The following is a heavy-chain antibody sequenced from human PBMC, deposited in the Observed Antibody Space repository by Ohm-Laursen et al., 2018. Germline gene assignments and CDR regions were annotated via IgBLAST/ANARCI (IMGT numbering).Heavy chain of an antibody. CDR3: ARRSITGTTEFDY. Sequence: SLRLSCAATGFTFSDYAINWVRQAPGKGLEWVSYISSSGGSIYYADSVKGRFTISRDNAKNSLYLQMNSLRAEDTAVYYCARRSITGTTEFDYWGQGTLVTVSS. J-gene: IGHJ4*02. CDR2: ISSSGGSI. CDR1: GFTFSDYA. D-gene: IGHD1-7*01. V-gene: IGHV3-48*03.